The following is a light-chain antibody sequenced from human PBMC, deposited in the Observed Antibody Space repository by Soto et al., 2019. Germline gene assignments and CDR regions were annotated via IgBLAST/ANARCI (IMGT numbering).Light chain of an antibody. Sequence: DIQMTQSPSSVSASVGDRVTITCRASQGISSWLAWYQKKPGKAPNLLIYAASSLQSGVPSRFSGGESGTDFTLTISCLQPEDCAIYFCQQANSFPNTFGQGTRLEIK. CDR2: AAS. CDR1: QGISSW. J-gene: IGKJ5*01. CDR3: QQANSFPNT. V-gene: IGKV1-12*01.